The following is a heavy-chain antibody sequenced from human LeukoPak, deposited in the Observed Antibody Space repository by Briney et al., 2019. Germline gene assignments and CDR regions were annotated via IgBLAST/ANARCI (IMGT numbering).Heavy chain of an antibody. V-gene: IGHV4-34*01. Sequence: SETLSLTCAVYGGTFSAYDWSWISQPPANGLEWIGVISHSGSTNYNPSLKSRVTISVDTSKNQFSLKLSSVTAADTAVYYCARGGGDTTQVVWGRKSWFDPWGQGTLVTVSS. D-gene: IGHD3-16*01. CDR1: GGTFSAYD. J-gene: IGHJ5*02. CDR2: ISHSGST. CDR3: ARGGGDTTQVVWGRKSWFDP.